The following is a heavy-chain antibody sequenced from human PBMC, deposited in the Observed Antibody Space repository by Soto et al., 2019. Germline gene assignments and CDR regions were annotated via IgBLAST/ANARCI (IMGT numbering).Heavy chain of an antibody. CDR1: GFTFSSYA. D-gene: IGHD3-22*01. CDR3: AKQWLLRGPFDY. Sequence: PVGSLRLSCAASGFTFSSYAMSWVRQAPGKGLEWVSAIRGSGGSTYYANSVKGRFTISRDNSKKTLYVQMNSLRAEDTAVYYCAKQWLLRGPFDYWGQGTLVIVSS. CDR2: IRGSGGST. J-gene: IGHJ4*02. V-gene: IGHV3-23*01.